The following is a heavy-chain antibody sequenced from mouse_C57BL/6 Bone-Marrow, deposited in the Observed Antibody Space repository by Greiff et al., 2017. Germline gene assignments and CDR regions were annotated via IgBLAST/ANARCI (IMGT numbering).Heavy chain of an antibody. CDR2: IDPENGDT. V-gene: IGHV14-4*01. CDR3: TTCGSSYVWFAY. CDR1: GFNIKDDY. Sequence: EVQLQQSGAELVRPGASVKLSCTASGFNIKDDYMHWVKQRPEQGLEWIGWIDPENGDTEYASKFQGKATITADTSSNTAYLQLSSLTSEDTAVYYCTTCGSSYVWFAYWGQGTLVTVSA. J-gene: IGHJ3*01. D-gene: IGHD1-1*01.